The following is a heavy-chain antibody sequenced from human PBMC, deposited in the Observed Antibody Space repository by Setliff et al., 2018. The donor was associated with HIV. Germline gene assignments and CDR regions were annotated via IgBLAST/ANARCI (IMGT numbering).Heavy chain of an antibody. J-gene: IGHJ5*02. Sequence: GASVKVSCKASGGTFSTYAISWVRQAPGHGLEWMGGIIPILGIADYAQKFQGRVTITADNSTSTAYMELSSLRSEDTALYYCASQITMGLNWFDPWGQGTLVTVSS. D-gene: IGHD3-10*01. CDR3: ASQITMGLNWFDP. CDR1: GGTFSTYA. CDR2: IIPILGIA. V-gene: IGHV1-69*10.